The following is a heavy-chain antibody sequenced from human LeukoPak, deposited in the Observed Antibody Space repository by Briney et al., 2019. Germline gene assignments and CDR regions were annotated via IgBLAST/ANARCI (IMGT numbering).Heavy chain of an antibody. D-gene: IGHD6-13*01. CDR2: VYYGGSS. CDR3: ARDQQQLVPGTFDI. Sequence: SETLSLTCAVSGGSMSSVSNSWTWIRQPPGKGLEWIGYVYYGGSSYYNPSLESRVIISVDRSKNQFSLKVSSVTAADTAVYYCARDQQQLVPGTFDIWGQGIMVTVSS. CDR1: GGSMSSVSNS. V-gene: IGHV4-30-2*01. J-gene: IGHJ3*02.